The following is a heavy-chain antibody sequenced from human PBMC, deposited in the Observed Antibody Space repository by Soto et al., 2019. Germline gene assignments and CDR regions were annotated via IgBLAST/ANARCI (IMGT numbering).Heavy chain of an antibody. CDR2: ISAYNGNT. J-gene: IGHJ6*03. Sequence: QVQLVQSGAEVKKPGASVKVSCKASGYTFTSYGISWVRQAPGQGLEWMGWISAYNGNTNYAKKLQGRVTRTTDTSTSTAYMELRSLRSDDTAVYYCARGRITMVRGVRGYYYMDVWGKGTTVTVSS. D-gene: IGHD3-10*01. CDR3: ARGRITMVRGVRGYYYMDV. CDR1: GYTFTSYG. V-gene: IGHV1-18*01.